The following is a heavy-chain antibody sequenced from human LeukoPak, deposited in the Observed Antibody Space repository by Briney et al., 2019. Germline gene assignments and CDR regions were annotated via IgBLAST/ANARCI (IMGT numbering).Heavy chain of an antibody. V-gene: IGHV4-59*01. CDR3: ARGITATTTSDHLDF. CDR1: GDSISGYY. D-gene: IGHD3-16*01. J-gene: IGHJ4*02. Sequence: PSETLSLTCTVAGDSISGYYWNWVRQPPGKGLEWIGHVFYTGTTKYHPSLKSRIAISVDTSSNQFSLKLRSVTTADTAVYYCARGITATTTSDHLDFWGQGILVTVPS. CDR2: VFYTGTT.